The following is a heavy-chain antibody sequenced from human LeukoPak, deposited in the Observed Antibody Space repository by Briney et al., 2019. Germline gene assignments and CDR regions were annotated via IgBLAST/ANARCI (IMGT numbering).Heavy chain of an antibody. V-gene: IGHV3-23*01. CDR1: GFIFSSYA. D-gene: IGHD3-10*01. CDR2: ISGSGVST. Sequence: PGGSLRLSCAASGFIFSSYAMSWVRQAPGKGLEWVSAISGSGVSTYYADSVKGRFTISRDNSKNTLYLQMNSLRAEDTAVYYCAKGGLVRGVIITALFDYWGQGTLVTVSS. J-gene: IGHJ4*02. CDR3: AKGGLVRGVIITALFDY.